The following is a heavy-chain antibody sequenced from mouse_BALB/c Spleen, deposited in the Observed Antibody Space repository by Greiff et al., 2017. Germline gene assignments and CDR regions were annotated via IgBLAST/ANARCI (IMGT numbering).Heavy chain of an antibody. CDR1: GYSITSGYY. CDR3: GRVWRAWFAY. J-gene: IGHJ3*01. CDR2: ISYDGSN. Sequence: VQLQQSGPGLVKPSQSLSLTCSVTGYSITSGYYWNWIRQFPGNKLEWMGYISYDGSNNYNPSLQNRISITRDTSKNQFFLKLNSVSAEDTATYYCGRVWRAWFAYWGQGTLVTVSA. V-gene: IGHV3-6*02.